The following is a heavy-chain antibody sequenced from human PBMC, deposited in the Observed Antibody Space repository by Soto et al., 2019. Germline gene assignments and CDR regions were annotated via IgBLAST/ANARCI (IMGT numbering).Heavy chain of an antibody. Sequence: QVQLVESGGGVVQPGRSLRLSCVASGFTLSSYGMHWVRQAPGKGLEWVATLSYDEYNKYYADSVMGRFTISRDKSKNPLYLQVHGLRPEDTAMYYCARDPHGLEVAGIRKHFDHWGQGTLVTVSS. CDR1: GFTLSSYG. CDR2: LSYDEYNK. V-gene: IGHV3-30*03. D-gene: IGHD6-19*01. J-gene: IGHJ4*02. CDR3: ARDPHGLEVAGIRKHFDH.